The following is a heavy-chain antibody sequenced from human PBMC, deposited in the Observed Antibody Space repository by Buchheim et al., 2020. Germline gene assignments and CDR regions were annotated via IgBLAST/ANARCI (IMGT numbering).Heavy chain of an antibody. Sequence: QVQLVQSGAEVKKPGASVKVSCKASGYTFTSYYMHWVRQAPGQGLEWMGIINPSGGSTSYAQKFQGRVTMTRDTSTSTVYMELGSLRSEDTAVYYCARGVGPGWDFWSGYYIDYWGQGTL. J-gene: IGHJ4*02. D-gene: IGHD3-3*01. CDR3: ARGVGPGWDFWSGYYIDY. CDR1: GYTFTSYY. V-gene: IGHV1-46*01. CDR2: INPSGGST.